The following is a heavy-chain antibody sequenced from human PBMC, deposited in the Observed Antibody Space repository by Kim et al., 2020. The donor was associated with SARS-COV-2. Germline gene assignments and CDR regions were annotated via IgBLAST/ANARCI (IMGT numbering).Heavy chain of an antibody. Sequence: GGSLRLSCAASGFTFSSYGMHWVRQAPGKGLEWVAVIWYDGSNKYYADSVKGRFTISRDNSKNTLYLQMNSLRAEDTAVYYCAREQSQTPGWLQFREHDTLRVFDIWGQGTMVTVSS. J-gene: IGHJ3*02. CDR2: IWYDGSNK. D-gene: IGHD5-12*01. CDR1: GFTFSSYG. CDR3: AREQSQTPGWLQFREHDTLRVFDI. V-gene: IGHV3-33*01.